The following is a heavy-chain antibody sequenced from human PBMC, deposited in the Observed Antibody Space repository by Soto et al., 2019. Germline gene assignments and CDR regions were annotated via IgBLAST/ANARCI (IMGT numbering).Heavy chain of an antibody. CDR3: ARAEGIMTLGFHGMDV. CDR1: GFAFSSYE. V-gene: IGHV3-48*03. J-gene: IGHJ6*02. CDR2: ISSTASTI. Sequence: EVQLVESGGGLVQPGGSLRLSCAASGFAFSSYEMNWVRQSPGKGLEWLSYISSTASTIHYADSVKGRFTISRDNANNSVYLQMNSLTADDSAVYYCARAEGIMTLGFHGMDVWGQGTTVTVSS. D-gene: IGHD3-16*01.